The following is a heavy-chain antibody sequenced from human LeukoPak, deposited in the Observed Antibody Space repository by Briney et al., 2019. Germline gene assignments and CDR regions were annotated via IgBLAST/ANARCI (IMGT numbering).Heavy chain of an antibody. Sequence: GGSLRLSCAASGFTFSSYVMGWVRQAPRKGPEWVSAISGNGGDSNYADSVKGRFTISRDNSKNTLYLEMNSLRAEDTAVYYCAKGRACGGDCYSVFDYWGQGTLVTVSS. V-gene: IGHV3-23*01. D-gene: IGHD2-21*02. CDR1: GFTFSSYV. CDR2: ISGNGGDS. J-gene: IGHJ4*02. CDR3: AKGRACGGDCYSVFDY.